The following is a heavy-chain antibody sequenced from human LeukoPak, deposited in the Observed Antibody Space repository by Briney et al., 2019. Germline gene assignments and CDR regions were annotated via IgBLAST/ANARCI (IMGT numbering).Heavy chain of an antibody. CDR2: ISSSGSTI. CDR3: AKDCSSTSCYDY. CDR1: GFTFSSYE. D-gene: IGHD2-2*01. Sequence: GGSLRLSCAASGFTFSSYEMNWVRQAPGKGLEWVSYISSSGSTIYYADSVKGRFTISRDNSKNTLYLQMNSLRAEDTAVYYCAKDCSSTSCYDYWGQGTLVTVSS. J-gene: IGHJ4*02. V-gene: IGHV3-48*03.